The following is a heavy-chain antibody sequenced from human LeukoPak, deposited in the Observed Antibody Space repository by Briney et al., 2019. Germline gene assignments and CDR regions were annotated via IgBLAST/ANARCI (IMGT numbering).Heavy chain of an antibody. V-gene: IGHV1-18*01. Sequence: ASVKVSCKASGYTFTNYGISRVRQAPGQGLEWMGWVSAYADNTNYVQKLQGRVTMTTDTSTSTAYVELRSLISDDTAVYYCARDCIGCHGFDYWGQGTLVTVSS. CDR2: VSAYADNT. CDR1: GYTFTNYG. J-gene: IGHJ4*02. D-gene: IGHD2-15*01. CDR3: ARDCIGCHGFDY.